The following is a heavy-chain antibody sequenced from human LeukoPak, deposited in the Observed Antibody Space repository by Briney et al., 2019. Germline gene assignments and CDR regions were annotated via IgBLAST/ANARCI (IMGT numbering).Heavy chain of an antibody. J-gene: IGHJ6*02. CDR2: IYYSGTT. CDR3: AREDPQTTVPEGMDV. D-gene: IGHD4-17*01. CDR1: GGSISHYY. Sequence: SETLSLTCTVSGGSISHYYWSWIRQSPGKGLEWIGYIYYSGTTNYNPSLKSRVTISVDTSRNQFSLQLRSVTAADTAVYYCAREDPQTTVPEGMDVWGQGTTVIVPS. V-gene: IGHV4-59*01.